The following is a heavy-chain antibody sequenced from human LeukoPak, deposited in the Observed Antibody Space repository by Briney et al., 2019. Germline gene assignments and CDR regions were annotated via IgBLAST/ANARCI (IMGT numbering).Heavy chain of an antibody. J-gene: IGHJ4*02. V-gene: IGHV3-21*01. D-gene: IGHD5-24*01. CDR3: ANSPSRDGYPTGY. Sequence: GGSLRLSCAASGFTFSSYSMNWVRQAPGKGLEWVSSISSSSSYINYADSVKGRFTISRDNAKNSLYLQMNSLRAEDTAVYYCANSPSRDGYPTGYWGQGTLVTVSS. CDR1: GFTFSSYS. CDR2: ISSSSSYI.